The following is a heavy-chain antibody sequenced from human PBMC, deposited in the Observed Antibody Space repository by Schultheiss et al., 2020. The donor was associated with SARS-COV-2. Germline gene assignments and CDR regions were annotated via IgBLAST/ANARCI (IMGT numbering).Heavy chain of an antibody. CDR1: GFTFSSYE. V-gene: IGHV3-48*03. CDR3: AKRLCGGDCYSVDY. Sequence: GGSLRLSCAASGFTFSSYEMNWVRQAPGKGLEWVSYISSSGSTIYYADSVKGRFTISRDNAKNSLYLQMNSLRAEDTAVYYCAKRLCGGDCYSVDYWGQGTLVTVSS. J-gene: IGHJ4*02. D-gene: IGHD2-21*02. CDR2: ISSSGSTI.